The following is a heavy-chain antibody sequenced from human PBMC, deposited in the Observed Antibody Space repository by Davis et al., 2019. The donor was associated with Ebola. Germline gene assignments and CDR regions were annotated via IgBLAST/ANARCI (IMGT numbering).Heavy chain of an antibody. CDR3: ARDRTPRAPLSCRDGYNCGTWYFDL. Sequence: PSETLSLTCTVSGGSISSYYWSWIRQPAGKGLEWIGRIYTSGSTNYNPSLKSRLTMSVDTSKNQFSLKLSSVTAADTAVYYCARDRTPRAPLSCRDGYNCGTWYFDLWGRGTLVTVSS. D-gene: IGHD5-24*01. J-gene: IGHJ2*01. CDR1: GGSISSYY. CDR2: IYTSGST. V-gene: IGHV4-4*07.